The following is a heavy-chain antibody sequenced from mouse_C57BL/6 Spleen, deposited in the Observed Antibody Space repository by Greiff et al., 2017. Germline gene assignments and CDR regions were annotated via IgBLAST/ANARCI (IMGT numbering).Heavy chain of an antibody. CDR1: GFTFSSYA. J-gene: IGHJ1*03. V-gene: IGHV5-4*01. CDR3: ARDQRLYYSNWYFDV. CDR2: ISDGGSYT. Sequence: DVHLVESGGGLVKPGGPLKLSCAASGFTFSSYAMSWVRQTPEKRLEWVATISDGGSYTYYPDNVKGRFTISRDNAKNNLYLQMSHLKSEDTAMYYCARDQRLYYSNWYFDVWGTGTTVTVSS. D-gene: IGHD2-5*01.